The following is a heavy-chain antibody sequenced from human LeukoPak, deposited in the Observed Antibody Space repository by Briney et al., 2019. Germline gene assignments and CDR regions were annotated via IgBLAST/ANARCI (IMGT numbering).Heavy chain of an antibody. CDR2: IIPIFGTA. Sequence: SSVKVSCKASGGTVSSYAISWVRQAPGQGLEWMGGIIPIFGTANYAQKFQGRVTITADESTSTAYMELSSLRSEDTAVYYCARGHYDILTGLRNFDYWGQGTLVTVSS. CDR1: GGTVSSYA. D-gene: IGHD3-9*01. J-gene: IGHJ4*02. CDR3: ARGHYDILTGLRNFDY. V-gene: IGHV1-69*01.